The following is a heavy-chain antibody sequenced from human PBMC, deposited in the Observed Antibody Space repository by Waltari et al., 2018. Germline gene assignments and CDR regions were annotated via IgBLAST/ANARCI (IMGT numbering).Heavy chain of an antibody. CDR2: IYHSGST. CDR3: ARSLYSSSWNDY. J-gene: IGHJ4*02. V-gene: IGHV4-38-2*02. CDR1: GYSISSGYY. Sequence: QVQLQESGPGLVKPSETLSLTCTVSGYSISSGYYSGWIRQPPGKGLEWIGSIYHSGSTYYNPSLKSRVTISVDTSKNQFSLKLSSVTAADTAVYYCARSLYSSSWNDYWGQGTLVTVSS. D-gene: IGHD6-13*01.